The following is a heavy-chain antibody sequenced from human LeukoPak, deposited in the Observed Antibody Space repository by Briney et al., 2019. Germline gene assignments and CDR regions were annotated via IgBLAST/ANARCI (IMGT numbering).Heavy chain of an antibody. CDR2: VSGSGGST. J-gene: IGHJ4*02. V-gene: IGHV3-23*01. CDR3: AKDVAVAGSFDY. D-gene: IGHD6-19*01. Sequence: GGSLRLSCAASGFTFSSYGMAWVRQAPGKGLEWVSSVSGSGGSTHYADSVKGRFTISRDNSKNTLYLQMNSLRAEDTAVYYCAKDVAVAGSFDYWGQGTLVTVSS. CDR1: GFTFSSYG.